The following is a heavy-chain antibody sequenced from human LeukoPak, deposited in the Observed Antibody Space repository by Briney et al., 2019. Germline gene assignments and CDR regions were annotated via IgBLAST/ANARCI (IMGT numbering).Heavy chain of an antibody. V-gene: IGHV4-34*01. CDR1: GGSISSYY. J-gene: IGHJ4*02. D-gene: IGHD2-21*01. Sequence: PSETLSLTCTVSGGSISSYYWSWIRQPPGKGLEWIGEINHSGSTNYNPSLKSRVTISVDTSKNQFSLKLSSVTAADTAVYYCARGPAHTAQILWWWAGTFGYWGQGTLVTVSS. CDR2: INHSGST. CDR3: ARGPAHTAQILWWWAGTFGY.